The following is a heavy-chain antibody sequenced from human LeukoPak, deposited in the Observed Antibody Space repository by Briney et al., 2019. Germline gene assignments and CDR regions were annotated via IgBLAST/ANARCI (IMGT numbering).Heavy chain of an antibody. D-gene: IGHD6-6*01. J-gene: IGHJ4*02. V-gene: IGHV3-48*03. Sequence: LTGGSLRLSCAASGFTFSSYEMNWVRQAPGKGLEWVSYISSSGSTIYDADSVKGRFTISRDNAKNSLYLQMNSLRAEDTAVYYCARALDIAARPFDYWGQGTLVTVSS. CDR2: ISSSGSTI. CDR1: GFTFSSYE. CDR3: ARALDIAARPFDY.